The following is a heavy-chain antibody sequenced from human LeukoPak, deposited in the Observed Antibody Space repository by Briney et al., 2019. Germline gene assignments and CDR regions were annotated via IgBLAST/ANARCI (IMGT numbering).Heavy chain of an antibody. V-gene: IGHV3-48*02. D-gene: IGHD6-19*01. Sequence: GGSLRLSCAASGFTFSDYNMNGVRQAPGEGLEWLSYFSSSSSTIYYADSVKGRFTISRDNAKNSLYVQMNSLRDEDTAVYYCARAAGPGFDYWGQGTLVTVSS. CDR3: ARAAGPGFDY. CDR2: FSSSSSTI. CDR1: GFTFSDYN. J-gene: IGHJ4*02.